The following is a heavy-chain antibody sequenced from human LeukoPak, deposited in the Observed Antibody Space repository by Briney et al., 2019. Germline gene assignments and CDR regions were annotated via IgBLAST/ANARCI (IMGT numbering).Heavy chain of an antibody. V-gene: IGHV1-69*13. CDR2: IIPIFGTA. D-gene: IGHD3-10*02. Sequence: GASVKVSCKASGGTFSSYAISWVRQAPGQGLEWMGGIIPIFGTANYAQKFQGRVTITADESTSTAYMELSSLRSDDTAVYYCARDVPGAREYYFDYWGQGTLVTVSS. CDR3: ARDVPGAREYYFDY. CDR1: GGTFSSYA. J-gene: IGHJ4*02.